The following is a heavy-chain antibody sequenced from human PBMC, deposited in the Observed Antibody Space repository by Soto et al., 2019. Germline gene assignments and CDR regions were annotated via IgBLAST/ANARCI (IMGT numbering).Heavy chain of an antibody. V-gene: IGHV1-69*13. CDR1: GGTFSSYA. CDR3: ARNKVVTALYYYYGMDV. CDR2: IIPIFGTA. Sequence: SVKVSCKASGGTFSSYAISWVRQAPGQGLEWMGGIIPIFGTANYAQKFQGRVTITADESTSTAYMELSSLRSEDTAVYYCARNKVVTALYYYYGMDVWGQGTTVTAP. D-gene: IGHD2-2*01. J-gene: IGHJ6*02.